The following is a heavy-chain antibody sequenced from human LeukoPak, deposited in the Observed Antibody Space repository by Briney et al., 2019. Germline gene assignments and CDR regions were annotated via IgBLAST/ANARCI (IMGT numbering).Heavy chain of an antibody. V-gene: IGHV4-59*01. CDR2: IYYSGST. J-gene: IGHJ6*03. D-gene: IGHD6-6*01. CDR1: GGSISSYY. CDR3: ARIAVGMGSSSGDYYYYMDV. Sequence: SSETLSLTCTVSGGSISSYYWSWIRQPPGKGLEWIGYIYYSGSTNYNPSLKSRVTISVDTSKNQFSLKLSSVTAADTAVYYCARIAVGMGSSSGDYYYYMDVWGKGTTVTVSS.